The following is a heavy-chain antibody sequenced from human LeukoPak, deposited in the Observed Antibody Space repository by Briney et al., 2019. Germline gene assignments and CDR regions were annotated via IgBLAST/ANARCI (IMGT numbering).Heavy chain of an antibody. Sequence: SETLSLTCNVFGYSISSAYSWGWIRQPPGKGLEWIGSIYYSGSTYYNPSLKSRVTISVDTSKNQFSLKLSSVTAADTAVYYCARGRRDGYNLERYDYWGQGTLVTVSS. CDR3: ARGRRDGYNLERYDY. CDR2: IYYSGST. CDR1: GYSISSAYS. J-gene: IGHJ4*02. V-gene: IGHV4-38-2*02. D-gene: IGHD5-24*01.